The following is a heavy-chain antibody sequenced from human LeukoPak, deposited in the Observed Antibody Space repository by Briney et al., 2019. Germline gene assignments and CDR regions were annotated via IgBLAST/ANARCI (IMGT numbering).Heavy chain of an antibody. CDR2: ITVDNGNT. CDR3: ARGAGYDYVWKSYRYYDF. V-gene: IGHV1-18*01. J-gene: IGHJ4*02. D-gene: IGHD3-16*02. CDR1: GYTFTNYG. Sequence: ASVTVSCKASGYTFTNYGVSWVRQAPGQGLEWMGWITVDNGNTHYAQNFQGRVTMTTDTFTSTVYMELRSLRSDDTAVYYCARGAGYDYVWKSYRYYDFWGQGTLVTVSS.